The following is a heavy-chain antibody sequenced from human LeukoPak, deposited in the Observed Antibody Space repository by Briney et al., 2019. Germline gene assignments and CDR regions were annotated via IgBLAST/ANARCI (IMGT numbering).Heavy chain of an antibody. Sequence: PGGSLRLSCAASGFTFDDYAMHWVRQAPGKGLEWVSGISWNSGSIGYADSVKGRFTISRDNAKNSLYLQMNSLRAEDTALYYCAKVVDPYGGYSAYGMDVWGQGTAVTVSS. CDR2: ISWNSGSI. D-gene: IGHD4-23*01. J-gene: IGHJ6*02. V-gene: IGHV3-9*01. CDR1: GFTFDDYA. CDR3: AKVVDPYGGYSAYGMDV.